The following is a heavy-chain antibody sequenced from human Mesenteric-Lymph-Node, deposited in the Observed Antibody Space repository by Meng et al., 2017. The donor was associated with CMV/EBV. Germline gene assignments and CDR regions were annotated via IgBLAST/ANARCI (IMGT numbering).Heavy chain of an antibody. CDR2: IWYDGSNK. V-gene: IGHV3-33*01. J-gene: IGHJ4*02. Sequence: GGSLRLSCAASGFTFSSYGMHWVRQAPGKGLEWVAVIWYDGSNKYYADSVKGRFTISRDNAKNSLYLQMNSLRAEDTAVYYCARSPTCSSTSCYTDLFRYYFDYWGQGTLVTVSS. CDR1: GFTFSSYG. D-gene: IGHD2-2*02. CDR3: ARSPTCSSTSCYTDLFRYYFDY.